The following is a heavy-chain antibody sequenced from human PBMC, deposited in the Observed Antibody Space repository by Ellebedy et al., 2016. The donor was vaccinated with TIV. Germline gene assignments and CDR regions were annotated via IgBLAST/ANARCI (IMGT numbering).Heavy chain of an antibody. J-gene: IGHJ4*02. D-gene: IGHD6-13*01. CDR3: AKDFETYPLISSWYKDY. CDR1: GFTFSSYG. Sequence: GESLKISCAASGFTFSSYGMHWVRQVPGKGLEWVAVISHDGSNKYYADSVKGRVTVSRDNSKNTLYLQMNSLRAEDTAVYFCAKDFETYPLISSWYKDYWGQGTLVTVSS. V-gene: IGHV3-30*18. CDR2: ISHDGSNK.